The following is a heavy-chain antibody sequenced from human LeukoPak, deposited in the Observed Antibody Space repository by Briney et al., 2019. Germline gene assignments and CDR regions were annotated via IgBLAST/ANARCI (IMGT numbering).Heavy chain of an antibody. CDR3: ASGDSSGYYYSAGRDFDY. V-gene: IGHV4-34*01. CDR1: GGSLSGYY. CDR2: INHSGST. D-gene: IGHD3-22*01. J-gene: IGHJ4*02. Sequence: PSETLSLTCAVYGGSLSGYYWSWIRQPPGKGLEWIGEINHSGSTNYNPSLKSRVTISVDTSKNQFSLKLSSVTAADTAVYYCASGDSSGYYYSAGRDFDYWGQGTLVTVSS.